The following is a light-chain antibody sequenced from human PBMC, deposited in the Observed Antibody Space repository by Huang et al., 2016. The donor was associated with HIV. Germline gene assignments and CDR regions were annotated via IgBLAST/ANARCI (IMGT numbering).Light chain of an antibody. CDR3: QQYNDFRCT. CDR2: AAS. V-gene: IGKV3-15*01. J-gene: IGKJ3*01. Sequence: ETVMTQSPVTLSVSPGDRASLSCRSIQIVSSHLAWYQQKPGQAPRLLIYAASTRATGVPARFSGSGAGTEFTLTISTLQSEDSAVYYCQQYNDFRCTFGPGTRVEIK. CDR1: QIVSSH.